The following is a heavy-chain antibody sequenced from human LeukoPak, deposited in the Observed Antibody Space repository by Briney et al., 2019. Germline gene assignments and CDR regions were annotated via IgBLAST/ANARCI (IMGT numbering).Heavy chain of an antibody. CDR3: ARDPGSSSFDL. V-gene: IGHV3-7*01. D-gene: IGHD6-13*01. CDR1: GFSFSTYW. Sequence: GGSLRLSCAASGFSFSTYWMSWVRQTPEKGLEFVADINQDASVRNYMDSLKGRCTIHRDNAKKSVYLEINSLRADDTAVYYCARDPGSSSFDLGGQGALVTVPS. J-gene: IGHJ4*02. CDR2: INQDASVR.